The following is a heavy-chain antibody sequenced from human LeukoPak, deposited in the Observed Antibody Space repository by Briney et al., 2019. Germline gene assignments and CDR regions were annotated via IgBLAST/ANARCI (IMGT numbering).Heavy chain of an antibody. CDR2: ISASGDFR. Sequence: GGSLRLSCAASGFSFNDEYMSWIRQALGQGLQWIAYISASGDFRRSTDSVKGQFTISRDNAKRLLYLQMDSLGEEDTAVYYCARTRGAGPGGHFDSWGQGVLVIVSS. D-gene: IGHD3-10*01. CDR1: GFSFNDEY. J-gene: IGHJ4*02. CDR3: ARTRGAGPGGHFDS. V-gene: IGHV3-11*01.